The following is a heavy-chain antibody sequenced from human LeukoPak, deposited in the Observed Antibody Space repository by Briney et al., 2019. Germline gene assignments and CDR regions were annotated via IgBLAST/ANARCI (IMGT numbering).Heavy chain of an antibody. Sequence: PGGSLRLSCAASGFTFSDYYMSWIRQAPGKGLEWLSHIKGNGLTTYYADSVKGRFTISRDNARNSLFLQMNSLRVDHTAIYYCARVGEMRYMDAWGKGTAVTVSS. CDR1: GFTFSDYY. V-gene: IGHV3-11*04. J-gene: IGHJ6*03. D-gene: IGHD5-24*01. CDR2: IKGNGLTT. CDR3: ARVGEMRYMDA.